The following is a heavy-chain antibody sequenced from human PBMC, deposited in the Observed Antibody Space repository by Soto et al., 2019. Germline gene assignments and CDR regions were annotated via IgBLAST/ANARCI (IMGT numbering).Heavy chain of an antibody. CDR2: IDPDGGST. CDR1: GYSFTSYF. J-gene: IGHJ4*02. CDR3: ASLIGVDTLRDY. V-gene: IGHV1-46*01. D-gene: IGHD3-3*01. Sequence: ASAKVSCKASGYSFTSYFIHWGRQAPGQGPEWMGIIDPDGGSTSYAQKFQGRVTMTTDTSTSTVYVELSSLRSEDTAVYYCASLIGVDTLRDYWGQGTLVTVSS.